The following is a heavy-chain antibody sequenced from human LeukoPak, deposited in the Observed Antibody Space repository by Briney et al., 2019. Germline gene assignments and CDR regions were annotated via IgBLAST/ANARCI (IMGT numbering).Heavy chain of an antibody. J-gene: IGHJ5*02. Sequence: GGSLRLSCAASGFTFSSYAISWIRQAPGKGLEWVSYISSSGSTIYYADSVKGRFTISRDNAKNSLYLQMNSLRAEDTAVYYCARIGAYCSSTSCRDGPWGQGTLVTVSS. CDR3: ARIGAYCSSTSCRDGP. CDR2: ISSSGSTI. CDR1: GFTFSSYA. D-gene: IGHD2-2*01. V-gene: IGHV3-11*01.